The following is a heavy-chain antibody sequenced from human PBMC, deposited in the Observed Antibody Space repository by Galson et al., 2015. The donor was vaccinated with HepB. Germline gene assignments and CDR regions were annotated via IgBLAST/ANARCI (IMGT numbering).Heavy chain of an antibody. Sequence: QSGAEVKKPGESLKISCKGSGYSFTNYWIGWVRQMPGKGLEWMGIIYPGDSDTRYSPSFEGQVTISADKSISTAYLQWSRLKASDTAMYYCARHWDTVMVMGGMDVWGQGTTVTVSS. V-gene: IGHV5-51*01. CDR3: ARHWDTVMVMGGMDV. J-gene: IGHJ6*02. CDR1: GYSFTNYW. CDR2: IYPGDSDT. D-gene: IGHD5-18*01.